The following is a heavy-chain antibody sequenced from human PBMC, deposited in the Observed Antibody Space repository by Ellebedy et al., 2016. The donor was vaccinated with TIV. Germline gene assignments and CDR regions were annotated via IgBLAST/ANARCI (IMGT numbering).Heavy chain of an antibody. V-gene: IGHV5-51*01. Sequence: GESPKISCQGSGFTFTNYWIGWVRQMPGKGLEFMGLIYPSNSDIRYSPSFQGQVTISADKSISTAYLQWSSLQASDTAMYYCGRLQTIDNYYFDYWGQGTLVTVSP. CDR1: GFTFTNYW. D-gene: IGHD2/OR15-2a*01. J-gene: IGHJ4*02. CDR3: GRLQTIDNYYFDY. CDR2: IYPSNSDI.